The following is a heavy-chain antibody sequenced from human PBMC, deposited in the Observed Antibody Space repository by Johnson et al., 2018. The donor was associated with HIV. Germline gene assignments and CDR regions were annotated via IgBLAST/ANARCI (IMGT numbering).Heavy chain of an antibody. D-gene: IGHD4-17*01. J-gene: IGHJ3*02. V-gene: IGHV3-11*04. CDR1: GSTFSDYY. CDR3: ASYGDYKSSDAFDI. Sequence: VQLVESGGDLVKAGGSLRLSCAASGSTFSDYYMSWIRQAPGKGLEWVSYISGSGGTIYYADSVKGRFTISRDNAMNSVYLQMNSLRAEDTAVYYCASYGDYKSSDAFDIWGQGTMVTVSS. CDR2: ISGSGGTI.